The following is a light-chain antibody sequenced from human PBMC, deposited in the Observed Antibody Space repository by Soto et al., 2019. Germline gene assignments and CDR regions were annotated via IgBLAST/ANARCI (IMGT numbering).Light chain of an antibody. CDR1: SSDVGGSNY. Sequence: QSALTQPASVSGSPGQSITISCAGTSSDVGGSNYVSWYQQHPGKAPKLMIYDVYNRPSGISNRFSGSKSGNTASLTISGLQAEDEADYYCSSHSSIGTLEVFGAGTKVTVL. CDR2: DVY. V-gene: IGLV2-14*03. CDR3: SSHSSIGTLEV. J-gene: IGLJ2*01.